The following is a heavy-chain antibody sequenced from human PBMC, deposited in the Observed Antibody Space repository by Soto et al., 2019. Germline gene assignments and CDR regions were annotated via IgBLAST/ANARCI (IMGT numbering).Heavy chain of an antibody. CDR2: ISAYNGNT. D-gene: IGHD2-21*02. J-gene: IGHJ6*02. Sequence: SSVKVSCKASGYTFTSYGISWVRQAPGQGLEWMGWISAYNGNTNYAQKLQGRVTMTTDTSTSTAYMELRSLRSDDTAVYYCAREPCGGDCYYYYHYGMDVWGQGTTVTVSS. CDR3: AREPCGGDCYYYYHYGMDV. V-gene: IGHV1-18*01. CDR1: GYTFTSYG.